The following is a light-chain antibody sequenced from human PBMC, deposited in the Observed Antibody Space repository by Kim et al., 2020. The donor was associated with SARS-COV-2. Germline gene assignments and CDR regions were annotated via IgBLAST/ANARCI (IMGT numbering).Light chain of an antibody. Sequence: PGQSTTMSCTGTSSDVGGYNYVSWYQQHPGKAPKLMIYDVSNRPSGVSNRFSGSKSGNTASLTISGLQAEDEAYYYCSSYTSSSTLFGGGTQLTVL. J-gene: IGLJ2*01. V-gene: IGLV2-14*03. CDR2: DVS. CDR3: SSYTSSSTL. CDR1: SSDVGGYNY.